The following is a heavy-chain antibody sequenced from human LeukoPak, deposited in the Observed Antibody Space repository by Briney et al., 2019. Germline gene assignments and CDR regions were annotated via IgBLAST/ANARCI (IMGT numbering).Heavy chain of an antibody. CDR2: IYCSGST. D-gene: IGHD3-22*01. Sequence: SETLSLTCTVSGGSISSYYWSWIRQPPGKGLEWIGYIYCSGSTNYNPSLKSRVTISVDTSKNQFSLKLSSVTAADTAVYYCARSYYDSSGYYPQNYYYMDVWGKGTTVTVSS. J-gene: IGHJ6*03. V-gene: IGHV4-59*08. CDR1: GGSISSYY. CDR3: ARSYYDSSGYYPQNYYYMDV.